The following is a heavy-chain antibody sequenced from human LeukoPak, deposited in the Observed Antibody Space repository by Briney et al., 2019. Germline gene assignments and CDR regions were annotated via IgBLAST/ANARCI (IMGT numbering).Heavy chain of an antibody. CDR1: GFTFSDYY. V-gene: IGHV3-11*04. CDR3: ARDKKAPARAGMDV. Sequence: GGSLRLSCAASGFTFSDYYMSWIRQAPGKGLEWVSYISSSGSTIYYADSVKGRFTISRDNAKNSLYLQMNSLRAEDTAVYYCARDKKAPARAGMDVWGQGTTVTVSS. CDR2: ISSSGSTI. J-gene: IGHJ6*02.